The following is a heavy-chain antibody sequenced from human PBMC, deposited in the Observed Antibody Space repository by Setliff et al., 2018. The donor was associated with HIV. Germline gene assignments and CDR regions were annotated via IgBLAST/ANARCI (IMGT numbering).Heavy chain of an antibody. CDR2: INHSAFT. J-gene: IGHJ4*02. CDR1: GESFSRYY. V-gene: IGHV4-34*01. CDR3: ARRPGGITRARLDN. Sequence: SETMSLTCAVYGESFSRYYFTWIRQAPGRGLEWIGEINHSAFTKYNPSLASRVTMSIDTSKNQFSLLLSSVTAADTAMYFCARRPGGITRARLDNWGQGTLVTVSS. D-gene: IGHD3-16*01.